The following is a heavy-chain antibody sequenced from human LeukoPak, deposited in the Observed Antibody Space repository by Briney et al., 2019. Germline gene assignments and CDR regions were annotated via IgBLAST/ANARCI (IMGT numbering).Heavy chain of an antibody. J-gene: IGHJ3*02. CDR2: INPSGGST. V-gene: IGHV1-46*01. Sequence: ASVKVSCKASGYTFTSYVISWVRQAPGQGLEWMGIINPSGGSTSYAQKFQGRVTMTRDTSTSTVYMELSSLRSEDTAVYYCARRSEGHAFDIWGQGTMVTVSS. CDR3: ARRSEGHAFDI. CDR1: GYTFTSYV.